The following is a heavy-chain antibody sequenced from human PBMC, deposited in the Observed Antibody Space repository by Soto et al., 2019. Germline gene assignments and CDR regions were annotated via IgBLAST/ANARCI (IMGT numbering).Heavy chain of an antibody. Sequence: QVQLVESGGGLVKPGGSLRLSCAASGFTFSDYYMSWIRQAPGKGLEWASYISSSSSYTNYADSVKGRFTISRDNAKNSLYLQMNSLRAEDTAVYYCASQIDYSYGFGRYWGQGTLVTVSS. V-gene: IGHV3-11*05. CDR1: GFTFSDYY. CDR2: ISSSSSYT. D-gene: IGHD5-18*01. J-gene: IGHJ4*02. CDR3: ASQIDYSYGFGRY.